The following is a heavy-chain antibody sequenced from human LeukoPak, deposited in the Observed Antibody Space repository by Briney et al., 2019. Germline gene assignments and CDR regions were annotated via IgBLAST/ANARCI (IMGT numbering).Heavy chain of an antibody. Sequence: SETLSLTCTVSGGSISSSSYYWGWIRPPPGKGLQWIGSIYYSGSTYYNPSLRSRVTISVDTSKNQFSLKLSSVTAADTAVYYCARHHNSYDFWSGLDYWGQGTLVNVSS. D-gene: IGHD3-3*01. CDR3: ARHHNSYDFWSGLDY. CDR1: GGSISSSSYY. CDR2: IYYSGST. V-gene: IGHV4-39*01. J-gene: IGHJ4*02.